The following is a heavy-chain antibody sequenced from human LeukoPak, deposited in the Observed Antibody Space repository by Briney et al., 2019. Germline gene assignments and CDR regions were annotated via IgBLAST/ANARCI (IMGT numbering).Heavy chain of an antibody. CDR1: GFTFSSFA. D-gene: IGHD5-18*01. Sequence: QSGGSLRLSCAASGFTFSSFAMTWVRQAPGKGLEWVSAISGSGYSTYYADSVKGRFTISRANSGNTLSLQMNSLRAKDTAVYYCARDRADVDTAMDFDYWGQGTLVTVSS. CDR3: ARDRADVDTAMDFDY. J-gene: IGHJ4*02. V-gene: IGHV3-23*01. CDR2: ISGSGYST.